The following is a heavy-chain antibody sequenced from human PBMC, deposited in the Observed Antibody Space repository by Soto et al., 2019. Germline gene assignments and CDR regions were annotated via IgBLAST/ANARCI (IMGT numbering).Heavy chain of an antibody. CDR3: ARGYSGYDYWDYYYYMDV. CDR2: IYYSGSF. Sequence: SETLSLTCTVSGDSISSGGSYWNWIRQRPGKGLEWIGYIYYSGSFYYTPSLRGRVMMSADTSKNQFYLRLSSVTAADTAVYYCARGYSGYDYWDYYYYMDVWGKGTTVTVSS. J-gene: IGHJ6*03. CDR1: GDSISSGGSY. D-gene: IGHD5-12*01. V-gene: IGHV4-31*03.